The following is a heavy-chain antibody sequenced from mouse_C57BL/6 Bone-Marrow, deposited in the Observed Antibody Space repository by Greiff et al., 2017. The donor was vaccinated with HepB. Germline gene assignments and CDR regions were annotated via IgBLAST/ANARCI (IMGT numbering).Heavy chain of an antibody. CDR1: GFTFSSYA. D-gene: IGHD2-4*01. Sequence: VQLQQSGGGLVKPGGSLKLSCAASGFTFSSYAMSWVRQTPEKRLEWVATISDGGSYTYYPDNVKGRFTISRDNAKNNLYLQMSHLKSEDTAMYYCARGLLDVWGTGTTVTVSS. V-gene: IGHV5-4*01. J-gene: IGHJ1*03. CDR2: ISDGGSYT. CDR3: ARGLLDV.